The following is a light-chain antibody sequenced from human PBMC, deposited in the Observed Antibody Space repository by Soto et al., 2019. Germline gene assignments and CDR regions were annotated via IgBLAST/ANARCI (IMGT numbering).Light chain of an antibody. J-gene: IGKJ1*01. V-gene: IGKV3-20*01. CDR3: QQYGSSPWT. CDR1: QSVSSSY. Sequence: EIVLTQSPGTLSLSPGERATLSCRASQSVSSSYLACYQQKPGQAPRLLIYGASSRATGIPDRFSGSGCGTDFTLTISRLEPEDFAVYYCQQYGSSPWTFGQGTKVEIK. CDR2: GAS.